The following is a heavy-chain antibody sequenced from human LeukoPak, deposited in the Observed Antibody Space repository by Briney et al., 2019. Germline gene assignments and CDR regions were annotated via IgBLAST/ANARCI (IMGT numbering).Heavy chain of an antibody. CDR1: GYTFTSYG. Sequence: ASVKVSCKASGYTFTSYGISWVRQAPGQGLEWMGWISAYNGNTNYAQKPQGRVTMTTDTSTSTAYMELRSLRSDDTAVYYCARRYCSSTSCYSIDYWGQGTLVTVSS. J-gene: IGHJ4*02. CDR3: ARRYCSSTSCYSIDY. CDR2: ISAYNGNT. V-gene: IGHV1-18*01. D-gene: IGHD2-2*01.